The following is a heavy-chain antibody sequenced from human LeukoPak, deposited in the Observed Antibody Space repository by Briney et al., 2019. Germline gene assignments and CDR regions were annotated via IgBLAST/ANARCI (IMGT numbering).Heavy chain of an antibody. D-gene: IGHD2-21*02. Sequence: SQTLSLTCAISGDSVSSNSSWNWIRQSPSGGLEWLGRTYYRSKWHYDYRGSVRSRISINPETSKNQFSLHLNSVTPEDTAVYYCSREVAYCGDDCYSAEFDYWGQGILVTVSS. CDR2: TYYRSKWHY. J-gene: IGHJ4*02. CDR1: GDSVSSNSS. V-gene: IGHV6-1*01. CDR3: SREVAYCGDDCYSAEFDY.